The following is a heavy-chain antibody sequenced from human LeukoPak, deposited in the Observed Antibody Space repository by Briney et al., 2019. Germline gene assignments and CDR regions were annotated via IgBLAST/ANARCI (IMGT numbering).Heavy chain of an antibody. CDR1: GFTFSSYA. V-gene: IGHV3-23*01. Sequence: GGSLRLSCAASGFTFSSYAMSWVGQAPGKGLEWVSAISGSGGSTYYADSVKGRFTISRDNSKNTLYLQMNSLRAEDTAVYYCAKDRYRDYYGSGSSITFDYWGQGTLVTVSS. J-gene: IGHJ4*02. CDR2: ISGSGGST. CDR3: AKDRYRDYYGSGSSITFDY. D-gene: IGHD3-10*01.